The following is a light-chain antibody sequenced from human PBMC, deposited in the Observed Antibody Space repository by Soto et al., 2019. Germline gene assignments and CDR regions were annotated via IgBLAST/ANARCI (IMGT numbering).Light chain of an antibody. CDR2: AAS. V-gene: IGKV1D-12*01. CDR3: QQANSFXIT. CDR1: QGISSW. J-gene: IGKJ5*01. Sequence: DTQITQSPSSVSAXXXXXXXXXXXASQGISSWLAWYQQKPGKAPKLLIYAASTLQRGVPSRFSGSGSGTDFTLTISSLQPEDFATYFCQQANSFXITFGQGTRLEIK.